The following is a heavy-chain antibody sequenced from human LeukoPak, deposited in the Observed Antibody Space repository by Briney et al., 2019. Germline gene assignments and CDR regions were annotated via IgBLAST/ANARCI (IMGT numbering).Heavy chain of an antibody. D-gene: IGHD6-13*01. Sequence: SETLSLTCVVYGGSFSGYYWSWIRQPPGKGLEWIGEINHSGSTNYNPSLKSRVTISVDTSKNQFSLKLSSVTAADTAVYYCARDGGSSSWYQYWGQGTLVTVSS. J-gene: IGHJ4*02. CDR3: ARDGGSSSWYQY. CDR2: INHSGST. CDR1: GGSFSGYY. V-gene: IGHV4-34*01.